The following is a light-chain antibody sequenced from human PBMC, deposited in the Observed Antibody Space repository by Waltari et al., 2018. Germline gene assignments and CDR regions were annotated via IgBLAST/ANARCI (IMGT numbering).Light chain of an antibody. J-gene: IGKJ4*01. CDR3: QQSYSTLVT. CDR1: QRISNY. V-gene: IGKV1-39*01. CDR2: SAS. Sequence: DIQMIQSPSSLSASVADRVTITCRSSQRISNYLNWYQQRPGEAPKVLIYSASTLQSGVPSRFSGSVSVTDFTLTINSLQPEEFASYYCQQSYSTLVTFGGGTKVEIK.